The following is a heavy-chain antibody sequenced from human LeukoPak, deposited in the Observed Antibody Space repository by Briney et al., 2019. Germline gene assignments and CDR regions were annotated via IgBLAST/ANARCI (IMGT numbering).Heavy chain of an antibody. Sequence: ASVKVSCKASGYTFSGHYMHWVRQAPGQGLEWMGRINSNSGDTIYAQKFQGRVTMTRDTSTSTVYMELSSLRSEDTAVYYCARDSRIQPFDDYYYYGMDVWGQGTTVTVSS. V-gene: IGHV1-2*06. D-gene: IGHD5-18*01. CDR3: ARDSRIQPFDDYYYYGMDV. CDR1: GYTFSGHY. J-gene: IGHJ6*02. CDR2: INSNSGDT.